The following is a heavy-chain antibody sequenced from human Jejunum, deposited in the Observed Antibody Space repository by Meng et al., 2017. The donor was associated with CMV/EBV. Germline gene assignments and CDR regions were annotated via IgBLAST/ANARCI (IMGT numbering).Heavy chain of an antibody. CDR2: IKPDENEK. J-gene: IGHJ3*01. Sequence: SYGINWVRQPPGKGLEWVASIKPDENEKYYLDSLEGRFTISRDNARNSMFLKMNSLRGEDTAVYYCAREPRYCTRSSCYIDAFDLWGQGTMVTVSS. CDR1: SYG. CDR3: AREPRYCTRSSCYIDAFDL. V-gene: IGHV3-7*01. D-gene: IGHD2-2*02.